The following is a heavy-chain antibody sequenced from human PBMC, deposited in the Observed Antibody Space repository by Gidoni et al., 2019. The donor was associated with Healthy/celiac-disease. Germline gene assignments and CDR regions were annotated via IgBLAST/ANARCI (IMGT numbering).Heavy chain of an antibody. Sequence: MGWISAYNGNTNYAQKLQGRVTMTTDTSTSTAYMELRSLRSDDTAVYYCASAPSFIVGWFDPWGQGTLVTVSS. V-gene: IGHV1-18*01. CDR2: ISAYNGNT. D-gene: IGHD2-15*01. CDR3: ASAPSFIVGWFDP. J-gene: IGHJ5*02.